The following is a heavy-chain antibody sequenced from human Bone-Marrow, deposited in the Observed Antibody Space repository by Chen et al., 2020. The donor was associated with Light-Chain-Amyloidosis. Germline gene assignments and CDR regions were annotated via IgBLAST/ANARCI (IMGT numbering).Heavy chain of an antibody. V-gene: IGHV3-7*01. D-gene: IGHD6-6*01. Sequence: EVQLVESGGGLVQPGGSLRLSCAASGSTFSSYWMSWVRQAPGKGLEWVANMNQDGIDKYYVDSVKGRFTISRDNAKNALYLQMNSLRAEDTAVYYCARRVTYSSSPIYFDYWGQGTLVTVSS. CDR1: GSTFSSYW. CDR2: MNQDGIDK. J-gene: IGHJ4*02. CDR3: ARRVTYSSSPIYFDY.